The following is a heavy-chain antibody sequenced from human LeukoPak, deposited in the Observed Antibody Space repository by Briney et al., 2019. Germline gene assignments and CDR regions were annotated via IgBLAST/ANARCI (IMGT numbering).Heavy chain of an antibody. Sequence: SQTLSLTCTVSGGSISSSSYYWGWIRQPPGKGLEWIGSIYYSGSTYYNPSLKSRVTISVDTSKNQFSLKLSSVTAADTAVYYCASIFGVVIGYWGQGTPVTVSS. D-gene: IGHD3-3*01. J-gene: IGHJ4*02. CDR3: ASIFGVVIGY. CDR2: IYYSGST. CDR1: GGSISSSSYY. V-gene: IGHV4-39*01.